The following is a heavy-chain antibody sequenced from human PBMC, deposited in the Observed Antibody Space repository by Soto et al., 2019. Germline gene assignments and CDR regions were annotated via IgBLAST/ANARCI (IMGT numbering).Heavy chain of an antibody. CDR2: IIPILGIA. V-gene: IGHV1-69*08. CDR1: GGTFSSYT. J-gene: IGHJ4*02. Sequence: QVQLVQSGAEVKKPGSSVKVSCKASGGTFSSYTISWVRQAPGQGLEWMGRIIPILGIANYAQKFQGRVTITADKSTSTADMELSSLRSEDTAVYYCARDRGDSERFGYWGQGTLVTVSS. D-gene: IGHD1-1*01. CDR3: ARDRGDSERFGY.